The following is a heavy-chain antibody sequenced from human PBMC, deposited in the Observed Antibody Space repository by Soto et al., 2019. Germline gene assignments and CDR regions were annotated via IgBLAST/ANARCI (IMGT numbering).Heavy chain of an antibody. Sequence: QVQLQESGPGLVKPSETLSLTCTVSGGSVSSGSYYWSWIRQPPGKGLEYIGYIYYSGSTNYNPSRKSGVTMSVDMSKNQFSLMLTSVTASDTAVYYCARGVGIQLWLSQYCFDCWGQGTLVDVSS. D-gene: IGHD5-18*01. CDR3: ARGVGIQLWLSQYCFDC. J-gene: IGHJ4*02. V-gene: IGHV4-61*01. CDR2: IYYSGST. CDR1: GGSVSSGSYY.